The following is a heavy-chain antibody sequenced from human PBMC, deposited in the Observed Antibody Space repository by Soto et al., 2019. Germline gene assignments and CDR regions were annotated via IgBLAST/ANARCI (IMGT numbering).Heavy chain of an antibody. CDR2: ISYDGSNK. V-gene: IGHV3-30*18. D-gene: IGHD5-18*01. J-gene: IGHJ4*02. CDR1: GFTFSSYG. Sequence: QVQLVESGGGVVQPGRSLRLSCAASGFTFSSYGMHWVRQAPGKGLEWVAVISYDGSNKYYADSVKGRFTISRDNSKNTLYQQMNSLRAEDTAVYYCAKRGYSYAPGYWGQGTLVTVSS. CDR3: AKRGYSYAPGY.